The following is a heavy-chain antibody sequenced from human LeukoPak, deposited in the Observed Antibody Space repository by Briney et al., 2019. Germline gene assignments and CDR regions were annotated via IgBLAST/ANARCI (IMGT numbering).Heavy chain of an antibody. Sequence: PGGSXXXXXAASGFTVSSNYMSWVRXAPGKGLXWXSVIYSGGSTYYADSVKGRFTISRDNSKNTLYLQMNSLRAEDTAVYYCARDTGYCSGGSCSAGDYWGQGTLVTVSS. D-gene: IGHD2-15*01. CDR2: IYSGGST. V-gene: IGHV3-66*01. CDR3: ARDTGYCSGGSCSAGDY. J-gene: IGHJ4*02. CDR1: GFTVSSNY.